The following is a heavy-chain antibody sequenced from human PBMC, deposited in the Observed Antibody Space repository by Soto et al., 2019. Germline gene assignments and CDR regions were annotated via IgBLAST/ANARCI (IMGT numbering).Heavy chain of an antibody. J-gene: IGHJ5*02. CDR3: ARRYSSGWGWFDP. D-gene: IGHD6-19*01. CDR1: GGSVSSNNYY. V-gene: IGHV4-39*01. Sequence: QLQLQESGPGLVKPSETLSLTCTVSGGSVSSNNYYWGWIRQPPGKGLEWIGSMFYGGSAYYNPSLKSRVTISVDTSKNQFSLTLRSVTAADTAFYYCARRYSSGWGWFDPWGQGTLVTVSS. CDR2: MFYGGSA.